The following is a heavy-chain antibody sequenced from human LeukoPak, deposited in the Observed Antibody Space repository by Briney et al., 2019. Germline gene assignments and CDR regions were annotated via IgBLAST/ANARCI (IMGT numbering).Heavy chain of an antibody. CDR1: GGSISSYY. J-gene: IGHJ3*02. CDR3: ARDSDTTDNDAFDI. Sequence: SETLSLTCTVSGGSISSYYWSWIRQPPGKGLEWIGYIYYSGSTNYNPSLKSRVTISVDTSKNQFSLKLSSVTAADTAVYYCARDSDTTDNDAFDIWGQGTMVTVSS. V-gene: IGHV4-59*01. CDR2: IYYSGST. D-gene: IGHD4-17*01.